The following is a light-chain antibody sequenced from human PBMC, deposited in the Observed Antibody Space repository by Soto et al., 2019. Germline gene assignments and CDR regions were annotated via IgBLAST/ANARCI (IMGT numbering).Light chain of an antibody. CDR3: AAWDDSLNGNV. J-gene: IGLJ1*01. CDR2: SNN. V-gene: IGLV1-44*01. Sequence: QSVLTQPPSASGTPGQRVTISCSGSSSNIGCNTVNWYQQLPGTAPKLLIYSNNQRPSGVPDRFLGSKSGASTSLAISGRQSEDEADYYCAAWDDSLNGNVFGTGTKLTVL. CDR1: SSNIGCNT.